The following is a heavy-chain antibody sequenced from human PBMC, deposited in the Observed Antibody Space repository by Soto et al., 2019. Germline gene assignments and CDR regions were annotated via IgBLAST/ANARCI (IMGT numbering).Heavy chain of an antibody. CDR2: INPSSGST. CDR1: GYTFTNYY. D-gene: IGHD4-17*01. Sequence: SCKASGYTFTNYYIHWVRQAPGQGLEWMGIINPSSGSTTYAQKFQGRVTMTRDTSTTTVYMELSSLRSEDTAIYYCAKANTAHYYFDYWGQGTLVTVSS. V-gene: IGHV1-46*01. CDR3: AKANTAHYYFDY. J-gene: IGHJ4*02.